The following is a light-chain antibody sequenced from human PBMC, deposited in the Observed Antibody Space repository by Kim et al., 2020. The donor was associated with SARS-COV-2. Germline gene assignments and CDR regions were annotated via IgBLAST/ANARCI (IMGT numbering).Light chain of an antibody. V-gene: IGLV2-14*03. CDR3: SSYTSGSTLV. J-gene: IGLJ1*01. Sequence: QSITTSCTGTSSDVGGYNYVSWYQQLPDKAPKLMFYIVSNRPSGGSNRFSGSESGRTVSLSISGLRTEDDADYYCSSYTSGSTLVFGTGTKFTV. CDR1: SSDVGGYNY. CDR2: IVS.